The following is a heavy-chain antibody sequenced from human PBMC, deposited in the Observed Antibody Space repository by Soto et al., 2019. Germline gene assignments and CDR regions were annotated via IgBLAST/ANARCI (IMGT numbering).Heavy chain of an antibody. CDR3: AREPSRHPDIAARPREFYY. CDR2: IIPIFGTA. V-gene: IGHV1-69*13. CDR1: GGTFSSYA. D-gene: IGHD6-6*01. J-gene: IGHJ4*02. Sequence: SVKVSCKASGGTFSSYAISWVRQAPGQGLEWMGGIIPIFGTANYAQKFQGRVTITADESTSTAYMELSSLRSEDTAVYYCAREPSRHPDIAARPREFYYWGQGTLVTVSS.